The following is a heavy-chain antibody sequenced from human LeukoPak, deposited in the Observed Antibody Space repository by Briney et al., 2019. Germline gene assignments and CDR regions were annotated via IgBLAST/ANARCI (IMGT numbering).Heavy chain of an antibody. Sequence: SETLSLTCTVSGGSISTSNYYWGWIRQPPGKGLEWIGNIHYSGSTYYNPSLKSRVTISVDTSKNQFSLKLSSVTAADTAVYYCARRGWMVGYYFDYWGQGTLVTVSS. CDR3: ARRGWMVGYYFDY. CDR2: IHYSGST. V-gene: IGHV4-39*01. J-gene: IGHJ4*02. CDR1: GGSISTSNYY. D-gene: IGHD3-10*01.